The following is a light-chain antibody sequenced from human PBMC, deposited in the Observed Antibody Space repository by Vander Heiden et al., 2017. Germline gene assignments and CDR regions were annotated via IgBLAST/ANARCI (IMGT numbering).Light chain of an antibody. Sequence: SVLTQSPSLSAAPGQKVTISCSGRTSNVVDNYVSWYQQHPGTAPKLLIVVNNKRPSGIPDRFSCSNSGTSATLGITVLQTGDEADDYCGTWDNSLSDNLVFGGGTKLTVL. CDR2: VNN. J-gene: IGLJ3*02. V-gene: IGLV1-51*01. CDR3: GTWDNSLSDNLV. CDR1: TSNVVDNY.